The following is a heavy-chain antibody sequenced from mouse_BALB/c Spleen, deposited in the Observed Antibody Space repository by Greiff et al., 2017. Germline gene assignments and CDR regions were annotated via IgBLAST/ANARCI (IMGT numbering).Heavy chain of an antibody. J-gene: IGHJ4*01. CDR2: IDPETGGT. V-gene: IGHV1-15*01. CDR1: GYTFTDYE. CDR3: ARGRYGGAMDY. Sequence: QVQLQQSGAELVRPGASVTLSCKASGYTFTDYEMHWVKQTPVHGLEWIGAIDPETGGTAYNQKFKGKATLTADKSSSTAYMDLRSLTSEDSAVYYCARGRYGGAMDYWGQGTSVTVSS. D-gene: IGHD1-1*01.